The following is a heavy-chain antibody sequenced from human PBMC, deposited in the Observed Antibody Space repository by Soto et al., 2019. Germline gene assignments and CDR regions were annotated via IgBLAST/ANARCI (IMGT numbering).Heavy chain of an antibody. CDR1: GFTFSSYS. D-gene: IGHD3-22*01. V-gene: IGHV3-21*01. J-gene: IGHJ4*02. CDR3: ARGLDYDTSSGYYEH. Sequence: EVQLVESGGGLVKPGGSPRLSCAASGFTFSSYSMNWVRQAPGKGLEWVSSINSSSSYIYYAYSVKGRFTISRDNDKTALFQQISSLGAEDTAVYYCARGLDYDTSSGYYEHWGQGTLVTVSS. CDR2: INSSSSYI.